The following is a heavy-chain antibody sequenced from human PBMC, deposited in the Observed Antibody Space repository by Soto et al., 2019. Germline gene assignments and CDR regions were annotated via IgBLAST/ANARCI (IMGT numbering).Heavy chain of an antibody. D-gene: IGHD1-26*01. CDR1: GFTFSSYS. V-gene: IGHV3-21*01. CDR2: ISSSSSYI. CDR3: ARDGSCGSYAYYHYYVMDF. J-gene: IGHJ6*02. Sequence: GGSLRLSCAASGFTFSSYSMNWVRQAPGKGLEWVSSISSSSSYIYYADSVKGRFTISRDNAKNSLYLQMNSLRAEDTAVYYCARDGSCGSYAYYHYYVMDFSGQGTTVTVSS.